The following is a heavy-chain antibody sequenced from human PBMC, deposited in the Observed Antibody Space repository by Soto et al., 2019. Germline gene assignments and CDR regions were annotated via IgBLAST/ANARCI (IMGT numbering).Heavy chain of an antibody. J-gene: IGHJ4*02. Sequence: QVQLVQSGAEVKKPGASVKVSCKASGYTFTGYYMHWVRQAPGQGLEWMGWINPNSGGTNYAQKFQGWVTMTRDTSISTAYMELSRLRSDDTVVYYCARDPLAAAGMFDYWGQGTLVTVSS. CDR3: ARDPLAAAGMFDY. CDR1: GYTFTGYY. CDR2: INPNSGGT. V-gene: IGHV1-2*04. D-gene: IGHD6-13*01.